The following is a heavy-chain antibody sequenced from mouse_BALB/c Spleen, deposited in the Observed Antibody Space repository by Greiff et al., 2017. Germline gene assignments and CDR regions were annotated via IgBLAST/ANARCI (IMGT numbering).Heavy chain of an antibody. Sequence: EVQRVESGGGLVQPGGSRKLSCAASGFTFSSFGMHWVRQAPEKGLEWVAYISSGSSTIYYADTVKGRFTISRDNPKNTLFLQMTSLRSEDTAMYYCARNYGAYWGQGTLVTVSA. CDR1: GFTFSSFG. D-gene: IGHD1-1*01. V-gene: IGHV5-17*02. CDR2: ISSGSSTI. CDR3: ARNYGAY. J-gene: IGHJ3*01.